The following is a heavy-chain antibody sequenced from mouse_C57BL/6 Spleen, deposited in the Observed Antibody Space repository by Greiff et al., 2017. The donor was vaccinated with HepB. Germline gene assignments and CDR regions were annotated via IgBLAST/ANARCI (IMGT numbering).Heavy chain of an antibody. CDR3: ARSLRGGYPDC. CDR2: IYPGSGNT. D-gene: IGHD1-1*02. Sequence: VQLQQSGAELVRPGASVKLSCKASGYTFTDYYINWVKQRPGQGLEWIARIYPGSGNTYYNEKFKGKATLTAEKSSSTAYMQLSSLTSEDSAVYFCARSLRGGYPDCWGQGTTLTVAS. CDR1: GYTFTDYY. V-gene: IGHV1-76*01. J-gene: IGHJ2*01.